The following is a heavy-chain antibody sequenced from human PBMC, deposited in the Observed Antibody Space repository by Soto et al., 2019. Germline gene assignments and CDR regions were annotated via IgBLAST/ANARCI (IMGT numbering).Heavy chain of an antibody. CDR2: ISGSGGST. CDR1: GFTYSSYA. J-gene: IGHJ6*03. V-gene: IGHV3-23*01. D-gene: IGHD2-21*02. CDR3: AKTTWVTNYYYYYMDV. Sequence: EVQLLESGGGLVQPGDSLRLSCAASGFTYSSYAMSWVRQAPGKGLEWVSAISGSGGSTYHADSVKGRFTVSRDNSKKTLHLQMNSMRAEDTGVYYCAKTTWVTNYYYYYMDVWGKGTTVTVSS.